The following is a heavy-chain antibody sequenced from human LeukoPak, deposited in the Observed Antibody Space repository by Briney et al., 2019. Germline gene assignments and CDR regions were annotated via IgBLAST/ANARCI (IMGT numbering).Heavy chain of an antibody. D-gene: IGHD6-13*01. CDR1: GFSFSDYY. V-gene: IGHV3-11*03. J-gene: IGHJ5*02. Sequence: PGGSLRLSCAASGFSFSDYYMSWIRQAPGKGLEWVSYISGSSSYTDYADSVKGRFTTSRDNAKNSLYLQMNSLRVEDTAVYYCARTLVAAPGSKGGPWGQGTLVTVSS. CDR3: ARTLVAAPGSKGGP. CDR2: ISGSSSYT.